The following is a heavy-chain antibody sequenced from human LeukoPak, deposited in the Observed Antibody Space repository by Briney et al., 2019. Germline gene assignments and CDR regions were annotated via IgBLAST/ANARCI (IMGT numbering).Heavy chain of an antibody. CDR1: GFTFGTYG. Sequence: TGGSRRPSLPATGFTFGTYGLTWVRQAPGKVLGWVSGISGSGDTTYYADSVKGRFTISRDNSKNTLYLQMNSLRAEDTAIYYCAKDRIAAAGTVDYWGQGTLVTVSS. CDR2: ISGSGDTT. J-gene: IGHJ4*02. D-gene: IGHD6-13*01. CDR3: AKDRIAAAGTVDY. V-gene: IGHV3-23*01.